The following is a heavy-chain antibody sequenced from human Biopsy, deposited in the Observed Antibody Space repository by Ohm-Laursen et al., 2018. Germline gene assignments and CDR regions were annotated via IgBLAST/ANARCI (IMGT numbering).Heavy chain of an antibody. V-gene: IGHV4-34*01. CDR1: GESSSGYF. CDR3: ARGSGYFKLDV. CDR2: INQNGST. D-gene: IGHD5-12*01. Sequence: TLSLTCAVNGESSSGYFLNWIRQPPGKGLEWIGEINQNGSTKYNPSLKRRATLSADSSNSQFSLRLTSVTAADTAIYYCARGSGYFKLDVWGQGTTVTVSS. J-gene: IGHJ6*02.